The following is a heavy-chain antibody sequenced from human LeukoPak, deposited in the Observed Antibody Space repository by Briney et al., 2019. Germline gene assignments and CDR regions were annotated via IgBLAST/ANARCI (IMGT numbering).Heavy chain of an antibody. CDR2: IIPIFGTA. J-gene: IGHJ5*02. CDR1: GGTFSSHA. V-gene: IGHV1-69*05. Sequence: ASVKVSCKASGGTFSSHAISWVRQAPGQGLEWMGGIIPIFGTANYAQKFQGRVTITTDESTSTAYMELSSLRSEDTAVYYCARERDDCSSTSCYISRRGWFDPWGQGTLVTVSS. D-gene: IGHD2-2*02. CDR3: ARERDDCSSTSCYISRRGWFDP.